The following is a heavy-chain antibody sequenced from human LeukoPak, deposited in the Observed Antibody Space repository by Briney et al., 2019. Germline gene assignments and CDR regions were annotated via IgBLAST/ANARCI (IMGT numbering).Heavy chain of an antibody. V-gene: IGHV4-59*01. CDR1: GVSISSYY. CDR3: ARGGGYYHILTGSLNY. Sequence: TSSETLSLTCTVSGVSISSYYWTWIRQPPGKGLEWLGYIFYRGSTNYNPSLKSRVTISVDTSKNQLSLKLSSVTAADTAVYYCARGGGYYHILTGSLNYWGQGTLVTVSS. D-gene: IGHD3-9*01. J-gene: IGHJ4*02. CDR2: IFYRGST.